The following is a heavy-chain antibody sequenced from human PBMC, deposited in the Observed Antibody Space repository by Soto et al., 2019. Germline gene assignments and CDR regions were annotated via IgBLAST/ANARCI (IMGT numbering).Heavy chain of an antibody. V-gene: IGHV4-34*01. Sequence: SETLSLPCSVYGGSFSGYYWSWIRQPPGKGLEWIGEINHSGSTNYNPSLKSRVTISVDTSKNQFSLKLSSVTAADTAVYYCARVPYYDFWSGYYAKYYYYYYGMDVWGQGTTVTVSS. CDR1: GGSFSGYY. J-gene: IGHJ6*02. CDR3: ARVPYYDFWSGYYAKYYYYYYGMDV. D-gene: IGHD3-3*01. CDR2: INHSGST.